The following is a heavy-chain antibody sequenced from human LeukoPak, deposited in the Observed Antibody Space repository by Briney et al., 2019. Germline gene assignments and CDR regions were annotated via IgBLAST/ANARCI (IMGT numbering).Heavy chain of an antibody. D-gene: IGHD3-10*01. CDR1: GGTFSSYA. V-gene: IGHV1-58*02. CDR2: IVVGSGNT. CDR3: AADYDGSGSYLAY. Sequence: SVKVSCKASGGTFSSYAISWVRQAPGQGLEWMGGIVVGSGNTNYAQKFQERVTITRDMSTSTAYMELSSLRSEDTAVYYCAADYDGSGSYLAYWGQGTLVTVSS. J-gene: IGHJ4*02.